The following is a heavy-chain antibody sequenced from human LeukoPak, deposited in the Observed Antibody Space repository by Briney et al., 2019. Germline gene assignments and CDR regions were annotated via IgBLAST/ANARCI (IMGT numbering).Heavy chain of an antibody. V-gene: IGHV2-70*04. D-gene: IGHD2/OR15-2a*01. CDR1: GFSLSTSGMR. Sequence: SGPALVKPTQTLTLTCTFSGFSLSTSGMRVSWIRQPPGKALEWLARIDWDDDKFYNSTLETRLTISKDTSKNQVVLTMTNMDPVDTATYYCARLKYGNNYFDYWGQGILVTDSS. CDR3: ARLKYGNNYFDY. CDR2: IDWDDDK. J-gene: IGHJ4*02.